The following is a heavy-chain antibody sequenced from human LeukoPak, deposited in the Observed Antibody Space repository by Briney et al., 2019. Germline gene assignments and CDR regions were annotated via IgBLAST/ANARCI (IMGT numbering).Heavy chain of an antibody. V-gene: IGHV3-21*01. J-gene: IGHJ5*02. CDR1: GFTFSSYS. CDR3: ARDEDRWFDP. Sequence: GGSLRLSCAASGFTFSSYSMNWVRQVPGKGLEWVSSISSSSSYIYYADSVKGRFTISRDNAKNSLYLQINSLRAEDAAVYYCARDEDRWFDPWGQGTLVTVSS. CDR2: ISSSSSYI.